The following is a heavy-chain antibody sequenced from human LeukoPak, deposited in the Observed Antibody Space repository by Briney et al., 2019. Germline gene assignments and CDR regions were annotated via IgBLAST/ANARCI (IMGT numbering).Heavy chain of an antibody. D-gene: IGHD6-13*01. CDR3: ARAAYSSTWYSRYFDL. Sequence: PGGSLRLSCEDSGFTFRSYDMHWVRQATGKGLEWVSGIGTAGEIYYPGSVKGRFTISRENAKNSLYLQMNSLRAGDTAVYYCARAAYSSTWYSRYFDLWGRGTLVTVSS. CDR1: GFTFRSYD. J-gene: IGHJ2*01. V-gene: IGHV3-13*01. CDR2: IGTAGEI.